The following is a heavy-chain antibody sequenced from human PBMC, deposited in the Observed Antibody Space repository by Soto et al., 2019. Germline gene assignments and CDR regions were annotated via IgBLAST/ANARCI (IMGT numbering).Heavy chain of an antibody. V-gene: IGHV1-69*13. D-gene: IGHD4-17*01. CDR1: GGTFSSYA. CDR2: IIPIFGTA. Sequence: ASVKVPCKASGGTFSSYAISWVRQAPGQGLEWMGGIIPIFGTANYAQKFQGRVTITADESTSTAYMELSSLRSEDTAVYYCATLTTVYYYYYGMDVWGQGTTVTVSS. J-gene: IGHJ6*02. CDR3: ATLTTVYYYYYGMDV.